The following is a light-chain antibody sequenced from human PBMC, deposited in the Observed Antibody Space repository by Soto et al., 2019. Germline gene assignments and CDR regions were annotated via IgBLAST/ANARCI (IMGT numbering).Light chain of an antibody. Sequence: QSVLTQPASVSGSPGQSITISCTGTGSDIGIYNFVSWYQQHPGKAPKLMIYEVSNRPSGVSNRFFGSKSGNTASLISSGLQPEDEADYYCTSYTGSSTLVVFGGGTKLTVL. CDR1: GSDIGIYNF. CDR3: TSYTGSSTLVV. V-gene: IGLV2-14*01. CDR2: EVS. J-gene: IGLJ2*01.